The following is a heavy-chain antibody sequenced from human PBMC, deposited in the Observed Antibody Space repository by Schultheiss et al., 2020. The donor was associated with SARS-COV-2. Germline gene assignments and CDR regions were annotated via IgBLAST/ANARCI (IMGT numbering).Heavy chain of an antibody. D-gene: IGHD2-2*01. J-gene: IGHJ4*02. V-gene: IGHV4-34*01. CDR1: GGSISSYY. CDR3: ARGRIVVPAAMRRSGNIDY. Sequence: SQTLSLTCPVSGGSISSYYWSWIRQPPGKGLEWIGEINHSGSTNYNPSLKSRVTISVDTSKNQFSLKLSSVTAADTAVYYCARGRIVVPAAMRRSGNIDYWGQGTLVTVSS. CDR2: INHSGST.